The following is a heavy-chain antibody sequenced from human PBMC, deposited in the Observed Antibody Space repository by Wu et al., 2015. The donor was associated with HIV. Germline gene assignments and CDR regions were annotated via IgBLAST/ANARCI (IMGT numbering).Heavy chain of an antibody. CDR3: VGDYGNHLNYFDY. CDR2: LRHSGNT. CDR1: GGSFSGSY. Sequence: QVQLQQWGAGLLKPSETLSLTCAFYGGSFSGSYWTWIRQPPGKGLEWIGSLRHSGNTYYNPSLKSRVTMSVDTSKNQFSLKLSSVTAADTAVYFCVGDYGNHLNYFDYWGQGTLVTVSS. J-gene: IGHJ4*02. D-gene: IGHD4-11*01. V-gene: IGHV4-34*01.